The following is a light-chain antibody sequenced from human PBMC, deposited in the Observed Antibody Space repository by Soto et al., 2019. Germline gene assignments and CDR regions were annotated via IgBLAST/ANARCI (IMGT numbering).Light chain of an antibody. Sequence: IVLTKCPATLSASPGERPTLSCRASQGFSSNFLWYQQKPGQAPRLLIYGASTRATGIQARFSGSGSGTEFTLTISRLEPEDEALYYCQQYVRSPGRFGQGTKWIS. V-gene: IGKV3-15*01. CDR3: QQYVRSPGR. CDR1: QGFSSN. J-gene: IGKJ1*01. CDR2: GAS.